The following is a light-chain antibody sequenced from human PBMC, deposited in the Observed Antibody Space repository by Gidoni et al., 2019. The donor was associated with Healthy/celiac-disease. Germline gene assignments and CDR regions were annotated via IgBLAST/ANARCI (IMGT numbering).Light chain of an antibody. CDR1: NIGSKS. Sequence: SYVLTQPPSVSVAPGKTARITCWGNNIGSKSVHWYQQKPGQAPVLVIYYDSDRPSGIPERFSGANSGNTATLTISRVEAGDEADYYCQVWDSSSDHRYVFGTGTKVTVL. CDR3: QVWDSSSDHRYV. J-gene: IGLJ1*01. V-gene: IGLV3-21*04. CDR2: YDS.